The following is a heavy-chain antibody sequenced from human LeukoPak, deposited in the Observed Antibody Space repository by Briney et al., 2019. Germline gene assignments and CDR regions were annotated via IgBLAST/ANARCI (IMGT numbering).Heavy chain of an antibody. Sequence: GGSLRLSCVGSGFTFSDYWMSWVRQAPGKGLEWVANIKQDGSEKDYVDAPKGRFTISRDNAKNSLYLQMNSLRAEDTAVYYCARWLELMRNFDWWGQGTLVTVSS. J-gene: IGHJ4*02. D-gene: IGHD5-24*01. CDR3: ARWLELMRNFDW. CDR1: GFTFSDYW. CDR2: IKQDGSEK. V-gene: IGHV3-7*01.